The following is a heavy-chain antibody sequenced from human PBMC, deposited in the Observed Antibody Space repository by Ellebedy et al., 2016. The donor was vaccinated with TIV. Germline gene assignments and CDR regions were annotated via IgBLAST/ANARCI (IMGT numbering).Heavy chain of an antibody. CDR2: ISGSGGST. CDR3: AKGYDFWSGYSD. J-gene: IGHJ4*02. D-gene: IGHD3-3*01. Sequence: GESLKISCAASGFTFSSYAMSWVRQAPGKGLEWVSAISGSGGSTYYADSVKGRFTISRDNSKNTLYLQMNSLRAEDTAVYYCAKGYDFWSGYSDWGQGTLVTVSS. V-gene: IGHV3-23*01. CDR1: GFTFSSYA.